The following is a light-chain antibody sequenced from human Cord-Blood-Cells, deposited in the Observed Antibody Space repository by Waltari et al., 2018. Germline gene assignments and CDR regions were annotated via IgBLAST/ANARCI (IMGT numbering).Light chain of an antibody. V-gene: IGLV2-14*01. CDR3: SSDTSSSTRV. CDR1: SSDVGGYNY. J-gene: IGLJ1*01. CDR2: EVS. Sequence: QSALTQPASVSGSPGQSITISCTGTSSDVGGYNYVSWYQQPPGKAPKLMIYEVSNRPSGVANRYSGSKAGNTASLTISWLQAEEEADYDCSSDTSSSTRVFGTGTKVTVL.